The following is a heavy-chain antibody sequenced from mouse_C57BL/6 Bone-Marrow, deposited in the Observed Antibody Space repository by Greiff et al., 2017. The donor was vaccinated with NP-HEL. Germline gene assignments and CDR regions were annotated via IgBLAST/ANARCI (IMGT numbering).Heavy chain of an antibody. CDR1: GFTFSDYY. CDR2: ISNGGGST. Sequence: EVQRVESGGGLVQPGGSLKLSCAASGFTFSDYYMYWVRQTPEKRLEWVAYISNGGGSTYYPDTVKGRFTISRDNAKNTLYLQMSRLKSEDTAMYYCARHGVAYWGQGTLVTVSA. J-gene: IGHJ3*01. CDR3: ARHGVAY. V-gene: IGHV5-12*01.